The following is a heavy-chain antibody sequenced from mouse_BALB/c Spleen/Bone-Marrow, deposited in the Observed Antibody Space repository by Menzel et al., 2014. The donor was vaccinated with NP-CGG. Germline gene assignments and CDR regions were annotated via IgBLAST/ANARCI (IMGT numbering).Heavy chain of an antibody. CDR2: IDPYYGGT. Sequence: VQLQQSGPELEKPGASVKISCKASGYSFTDYNMNWVKQSNGKSLEWIGNIDPYYGGTSYNQKFKGKATLTVDKSSNTAYMQLKSLTSEDSAVYYCTRDGNYEGFYAMDYWGQGTSVTVSS. V-gene: IGHV1-39*01. J-gene: IGHJ4*01. CDR3: TRDGNYEGFYAMDY. CDR1: GYSFTDYN. D-gene: IGHD2-1*01.